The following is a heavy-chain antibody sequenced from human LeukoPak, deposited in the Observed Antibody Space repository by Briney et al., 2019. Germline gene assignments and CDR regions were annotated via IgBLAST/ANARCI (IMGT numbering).Heavy chain of an antibody. D-gene: IGHD3-22*01. CDR1: GYSFTSYW. V-gene: IGHV5-51*01. J-gene: IGHJ4*02. CDR2: IYPGDSDT. CDR3: MRRSTDSSGYYYCDY. Sequence: GESLKISCKSSGYSFTSYWIGWVRQMPGKGLEWMGIIYPGDSDTRYSPSFQGQVTISADKSISTAYLQWSSLKASDTAMYYCMRRSTDSSGYYYCDYWGQGTLVTVSS.